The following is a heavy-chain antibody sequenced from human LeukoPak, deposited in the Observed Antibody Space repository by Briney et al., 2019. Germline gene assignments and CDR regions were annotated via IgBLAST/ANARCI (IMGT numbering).Heavy chain of an antibody. J-gene: IGHJ3*02. CDR1: GFTFSSYA. D-gene: IGHD3-9*01. CDR3: AKAGLRYFDWLPHAFDI. CDR2: ISGSGGST. Sequence: EGSLRLSCAASGFTFSSYAMSWVRQAPGKGLEWVSAISGSGGSTYYADSVKGRFTISRDNSKNTLYLQMNSLRAEDTAVYYCAKAGLRYFDWLPHAFDIWGQGTMVTVSS. V-gene: IGHV3-23*01.